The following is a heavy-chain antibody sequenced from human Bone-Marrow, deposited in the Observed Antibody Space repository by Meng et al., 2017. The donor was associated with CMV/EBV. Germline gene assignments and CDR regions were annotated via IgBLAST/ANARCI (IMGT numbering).Heavy chain of an antibody. CDR3: ARGVPGGIAAAGTHLRYYYYGMDV. CDR2: ISGAGT. D-gene: IGHD6-13*01. J-gene: IGHJ6*02. V-gene: IGHV3-23*01. CDR1: GFTFSSYA. Sequence: GGSLRLSCAASGFTFSSYAMTWVRQAPGKGLEWVSGISGAGTNYADSVKGRFTISRDNSKNTLFLQMNSLRAEDTAVYYCARGVPGGIAAAGTHLRYYYYGMDVWGQGTTVTFAS.